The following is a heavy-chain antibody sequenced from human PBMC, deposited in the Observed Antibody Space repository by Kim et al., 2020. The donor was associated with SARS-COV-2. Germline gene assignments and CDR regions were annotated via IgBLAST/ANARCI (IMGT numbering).Heavy chain of an antibody. CDR1: GFTFSSYA. J-gene: IGHJ6*02. D-gene: IGHD6-13*01. Sequence: GGSLRLSCAASGFTFSSYAMSWVRQAPGKGLEWVSVIYSGGSSTYYADSVKGRFTISRDNSKNTLYLQMNSLRAEDTAVYYCAKDSSSWYAHYYYGMDVWGQGTTVTVSS. CDR2: IYSGGSST. CDR3: AKDSSSWYAHYYYGMDV. V-gene: IGHV3-23*03.